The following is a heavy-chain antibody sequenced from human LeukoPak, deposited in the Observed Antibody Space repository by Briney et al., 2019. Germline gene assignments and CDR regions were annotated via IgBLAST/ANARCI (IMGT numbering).Heavy chain of an antibody. CDR1: GGSISIYY. D-gene: IGHD6-19*01. Sequence: PSETLSLTCTVSGGSISIYYWSWIRQPPRKGLEWIGYIYYSGSTNYNPSLKSRVTISVDTSKNQFSLKLSSVTAADTAVYYCARHSGSSGWYGQDYWGQGTLVTVSS. V-gene: IGHV4-59*08. CDR3: ARHSGSSGWYGQDY. J-gene: IGHJ4*02. CDR2: IYYSGST.